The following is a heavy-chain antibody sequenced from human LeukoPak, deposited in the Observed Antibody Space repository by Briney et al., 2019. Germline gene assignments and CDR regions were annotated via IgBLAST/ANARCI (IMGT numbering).Heavy chain of an antibody. D-gene: IGHD5-18*01. V-gene: IGHV4-34*01. Sequence: SETLSLTCAVYGGSFSGYYWSWIRQPPGKGLEWIGEINHSGSTNYNPSLKSRVTISVDTSKNQFSLKLSSVTAADTAVYYCARGVDAAMVTGDYYYYGMDVWGQGTTVTVSS. CDR2: INHSGST. J-gene: IGHJ6*02. CDR1: GGSFSGYY. CDR3: ARGVDAAMVTGDYYYYGMDV.